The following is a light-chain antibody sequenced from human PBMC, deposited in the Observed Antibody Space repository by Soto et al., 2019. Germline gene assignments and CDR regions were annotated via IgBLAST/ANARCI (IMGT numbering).Light chain of an antibody. Sequence: DIQMTQSPSSLSASVGDRVTITCRASHSVSNYLNWYRQLPGKAPTLLIYSTSTLQSGVPSRFSGSGSGTDFTLTICGLQPEDFATYFCQQSYSSPQTFGQGTKVDIK. CDR3: QQSYSSPQT. V-gene: IGKV1-39*01. J-gene: IGKJ1*01. CDR1: HSVSNY. CDR2: STS.